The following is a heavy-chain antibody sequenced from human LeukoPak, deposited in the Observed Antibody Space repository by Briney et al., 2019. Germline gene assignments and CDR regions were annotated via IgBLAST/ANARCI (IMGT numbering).Heavy chain of an antibody. J-gene: IGHJ4*02. CDR2: LYSGGST. Sequence: GGSPRLSCAASGFTVSSNYMSCVRQHPGKGLEWVSGLYSGGSTSYADSVKGRFTISRHDSRDTLYLQMDSLRVEDTAVYYCTRDWSGVNPFEYWGQGTLVTVSS. D-gene: IGHD2-8*01. CDR3: TRDWSGVNPFEY. CDR1: GFTVSSNY. V-gene: IGHV3-53*04.